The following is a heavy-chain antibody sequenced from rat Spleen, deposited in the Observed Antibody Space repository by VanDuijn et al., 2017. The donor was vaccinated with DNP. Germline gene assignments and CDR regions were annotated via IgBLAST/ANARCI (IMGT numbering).Heavy chain of an antibody. CDR1: GSSITSNY. V-gene: IGHV3-1*01. CDR3: ARWGDYFDY. J-gene: IGHJ2*01. Sequence: EVRLQESGPGLVKPSQSLSLTCSVTGSSITSNYWGWIRRFPGNKMEYIGHISYSGRTHYNPSLKSRISITRDTSKNQFFLQLNSVTTEDTATYYCARWGDYFDYWGQGVMVTVSS. CDR2: ISYSGRT.